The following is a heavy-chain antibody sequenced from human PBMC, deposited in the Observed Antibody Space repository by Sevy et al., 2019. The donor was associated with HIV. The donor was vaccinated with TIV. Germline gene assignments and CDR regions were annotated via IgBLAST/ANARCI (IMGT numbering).Heavy chain of an antibody. CDR1: GYSISSGHY. Sequence: GSLRLSCAVSGYSISSGHYWGWIRQPPGKGLEWVGGIYYTGSTFYNPSLESRLTISVDTSRNQFSLRLSSVTAADTAVYYCARVYSGYIDQWGQGTLVTVSS. J-gene: IGHJ4*02. CDR3: ARVYSGYIDQ. V-gene: IGHV4-38-2*01. CDR2: IYYTGST. D-gene: IGHD2-15*01.